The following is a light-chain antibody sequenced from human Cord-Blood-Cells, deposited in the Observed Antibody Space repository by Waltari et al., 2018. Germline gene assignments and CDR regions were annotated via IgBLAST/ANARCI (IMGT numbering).Light chain of an antibody. CDR2: WAS. CDR1: QSVLYSSNNKNY. J-gene: IGKJ4*01. V-gene: IGKV4-1*01. CDR3: QQYYSTPT. Sequence: DIVMTQSPDSLAVSLCERATINCKYSQSVLYSSNNKNYLAWYQQKPGQPPKLLIYWASTRESGVPDRFSGSGSGTDFTLTISSLQAEDVAVYYCQQYYSTPTFGGGTKVEIK.